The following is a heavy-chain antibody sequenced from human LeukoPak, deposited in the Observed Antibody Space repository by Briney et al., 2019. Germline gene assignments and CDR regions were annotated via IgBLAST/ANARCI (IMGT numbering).Heavy chain of an antibody. CDR2: INWNSGDI. CDR3: TKGVGFEINWFDP. Sequence: GGSLRLSCAASGFTFAESAMHWVRQAPGKGLEWVSGINWNSGDIGYADSVKGRFTISRDNAKNSLYLQMNSLRAEDTALYYCTKGVGFEINWFDPWGRGTLVTVSS. CDR1: GFTFAESA. D-gene: IGHD3-10*01. V-gene: IGHV3-9*01. J-gene: IGHJ5*02.